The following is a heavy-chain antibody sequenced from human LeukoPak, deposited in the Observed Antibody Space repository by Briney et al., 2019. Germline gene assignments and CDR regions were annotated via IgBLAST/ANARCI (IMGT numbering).Heavy chain of an antibody. J-gene: IGHJ6*02. Sequence: SGKASCKASRSTFGRYAISWVRQAPVQGLEWMGGIISIFCTANYAQKFQGRVTITADESTSTAYMELRSLRSEDTAVYYCASYPGGSSGPLNYYYGMDVWGQGTTVTVSS. V-gene: IGHV1-69*01. CDR1: RSTFGRYA. D-gene: IGHD3-22*01. CDR3: ASYPGGSSGPLNYYYGMDV. CDR2: IISIFCTA.